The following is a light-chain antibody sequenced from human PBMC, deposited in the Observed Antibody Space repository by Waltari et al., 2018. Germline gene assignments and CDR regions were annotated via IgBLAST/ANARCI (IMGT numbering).Light chain of an antibody. CDR1: QSVSRA. J-gene: IGKJ1*01. V-gene: IGKV3-20*01. Sequence: EIVLTQYPGSLSSSPGERVTLSCRASQSVSRALAWYQQKPGQAPWFLIFGASNRATGIPYVFSGIWSATAFILTISRLEPEDFAVYYCQHYVRLPATFGRGTKVEIK. CDR3: QHYVRLPAT. CDR2: GAS.